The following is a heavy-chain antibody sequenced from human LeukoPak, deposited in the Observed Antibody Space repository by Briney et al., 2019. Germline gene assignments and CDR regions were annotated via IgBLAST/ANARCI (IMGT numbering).Heavy chain of an antibody. CDR3: AGRSARYFDS. D-gene: IGHD1-26*01. CDR2: VFYSGPT. Sequence: SETLSLTCTVSGDSIDSYYWRWISQPPGEGMQWIGYVFYSGPTNYDASLKSRVAISVDRSKNQFSLKLTSVSAADTAVYYCAGRSARYFDSWGQGTPVTVSS. CDR1: GDSIDSYY. J-gene: IGHJ4*02. V-gene: IGHV4-59*01.